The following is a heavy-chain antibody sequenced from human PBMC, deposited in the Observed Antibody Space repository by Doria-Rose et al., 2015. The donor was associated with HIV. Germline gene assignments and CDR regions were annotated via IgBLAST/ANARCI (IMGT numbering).Heavy chain of an antibody. Sequence: LSLTCSVSGASVSSRGYYWNWIRQVPGKGLESLGYTYYTGTSDYSPSLKSRLNMAVDTSKNQFSLKLSFVTVADTAVYYCARMGSYRELDYWGKVALVIVSA. D-gene: IGHD3-3*01. CDR1: GASVSSRGYY. CDR2: TYYTGTS. V-gene: IGHV4-31*03. J-gene: IGHJ4*02. CDR3: ARMGSYRELDY.